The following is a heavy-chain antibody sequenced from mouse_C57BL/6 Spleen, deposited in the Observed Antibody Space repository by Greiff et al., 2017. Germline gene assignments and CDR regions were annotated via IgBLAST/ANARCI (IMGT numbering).Heavy chain of an antibody. Sequence: EVKLVESGGGLVKPGGSLKLSCAASGFTFSSYAMSWVRQTPEKRLEWVATISDGGSYTYYPDNVKGRFTISRDNAKNNLYLQMSHLKSEDTAMYYCARRGTAQAPFDYWGQGTTLTVSS. V-gene: IGHV5-4*03. CDR1: GFTFSSYA. D-gene: IGHD3-2*02. J-gene: IGHJ2*01. CDR3: ARRGTAQAPFDY. CDR2: ISDGGSYT.